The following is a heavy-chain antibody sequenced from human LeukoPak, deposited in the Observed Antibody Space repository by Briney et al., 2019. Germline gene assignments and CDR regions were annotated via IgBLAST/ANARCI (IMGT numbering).Heavy chain of an antibody. CDR3: ARDWRGYSGYGMDV. J-gene: IGHJ6*04. D-gene: IGHD5-12*01. CDR1: GFTFSSYS. V-gene: IGHV3-21*01. CDR2: ISSSSSYI. Sequence: GGSLRLSCAASGFTFSSYSMNWVRQAPGKGLEWVSSISSSSSYIYYADSVKGRFTISRDNAKNSLYLQMNSLSAEDTAVYYCARDWRGYSGYGMDVWGKGTTVTVSS.